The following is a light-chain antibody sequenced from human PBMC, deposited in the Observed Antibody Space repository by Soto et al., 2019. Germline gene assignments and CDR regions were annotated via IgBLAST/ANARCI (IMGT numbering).Light chain of an antibody. J-gene: IGLJ1*01. CDR1: GSNIGSNT. CDR3: AAWDDSLNGRF. V-gene: IGLV1-44*01. Sequence: QSVLTQPPSASGTPGQRVTISCSGSGSNIGSNTVDWHQQLPGTAPKLLIYSNNQRPSGVPDRCSGSKSGTSVSLAISGLKSEDEADYYCAAWDDSLNGRFFGTGTKLTVL. CDR2: SNN.